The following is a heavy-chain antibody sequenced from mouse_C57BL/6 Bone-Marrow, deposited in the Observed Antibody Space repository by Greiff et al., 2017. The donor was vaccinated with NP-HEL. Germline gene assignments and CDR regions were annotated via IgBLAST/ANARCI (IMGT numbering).Heavy chain of an antibody. CDR2: IDPSDSYT. V-gene: IGHV1-59*01. J-gene: IGHJ2*01. CDR3: ARWDTVVATDY. CDR1: GYTFTSYW. Sequence: QVQLQQPGAELVRPGTSVKLSCKASGYTFTSYWMHWVKQRPGQGLEWIGVIDPSDSYTNYNQKFKGKATLTVDTSSSTAYMQLSSLTSEDSAVYYCARWDTVVATDYWGQGTTLTVSS. D-gene: IGHD1-1*01.